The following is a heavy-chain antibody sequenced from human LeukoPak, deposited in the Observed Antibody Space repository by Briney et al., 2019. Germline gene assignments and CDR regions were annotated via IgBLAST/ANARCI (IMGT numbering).Heavy chain of an antibody. Sequence: GGPLRLSCAASGFPFSGYAMSWARQAPGRGLEWVSTISTSGASTYYADSVKGRFTISRDNSKNTLYLQMNSLRAEDTAVYYCAKINPYDYVWGSADYWGQGTLVTVSS. V-gene: IGHV3-23*01. D-gene: IGHD3-16*01. CDR2: ISTSGAST. CDR1: GFPFSGYA. CDR3: AKINPYDYVWGSADY. J-gene: IGHJ4*02.